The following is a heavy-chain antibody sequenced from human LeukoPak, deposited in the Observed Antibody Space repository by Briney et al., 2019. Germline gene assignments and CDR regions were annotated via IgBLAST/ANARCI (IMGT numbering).Heavy chain of an antibody. V-gene: IGHV4-30-4*01. CDR2: IYYSGST. CDR3: ARVYYDSSGYYFYGAFDI. Sequence: PSQTLSLTCTVSGGSISSGDYYWSWIRQPPGKGLEWIGYIYYSGSTYYNPSLKSRVTISVDTSKNQFSLKLSSVTAADTAVYYCARVYYDSSGYYFYGAFDIWGQGTMVTVSS. J-gene: IGHJ3*02. D-gene: IGHD3-22*01. CDR1: GGSISSGDYY.